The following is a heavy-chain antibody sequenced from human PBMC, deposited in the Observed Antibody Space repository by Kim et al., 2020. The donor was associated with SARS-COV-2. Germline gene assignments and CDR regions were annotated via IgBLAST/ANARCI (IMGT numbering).Heavy chain of an antibody. V-gene: IGHV1-69*04. Sequence: NYSQKSQGRVTITADKSTSTAYMELSSLRSEDTAVYYCARGGVAARLDYWGQGTLVTVSS. D-gene: IGHD6-6*01. J-gene: IGHJ4*02. CDR3: ARGGVAARLDY.